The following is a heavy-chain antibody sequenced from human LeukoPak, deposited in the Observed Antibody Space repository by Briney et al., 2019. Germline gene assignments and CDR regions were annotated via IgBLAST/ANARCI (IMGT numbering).Heavy chain of an antibody. J-gene: IGHJ4*02. Sequence: ASVKVSCKASGYTFTGYYMHWVRQAPGQGLEWMGWINPNSGGTNYAQKFRGRVTMTRDTSISTAYMELSRLRSDDTAVYYCARSEYFYDSSGYYYSFDYWGQGTLVTVSS. CDR1: GYTFTGYY. D-gene: IGHD3-22*01. CDR3: ARSEYFYDSSGYYYSFDY. V-gene: IGHV1-2*02. CDR2: INPNSGGT.